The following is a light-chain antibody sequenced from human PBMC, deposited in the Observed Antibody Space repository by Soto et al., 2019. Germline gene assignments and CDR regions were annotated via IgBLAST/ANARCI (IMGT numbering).Light chain of an antibody. CDR3: SSYTSSSTLGV. J-gene: IGLJ1*01. CDR2: EVS. Sequence: QSALTQPASVSGSPGQSITISCTGTSSDVGAYNYISWYQQHPGKAPKLMIYEVSNRPSGVSTRFSGSKSGNTASLTISGLQAEDEGDYYCSSYTSSSTLGVFGTGTKLTVL. V-gene: IGLV2-14*01. CDR1: SSDVGAYNY.